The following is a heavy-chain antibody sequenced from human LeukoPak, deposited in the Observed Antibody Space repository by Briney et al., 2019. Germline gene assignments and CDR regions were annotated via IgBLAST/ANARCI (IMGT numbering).Heavy chain of an antibody. J-gene: IGHJ4*02. V-gene: IGHV1-18*01. D-gene: IGHD3-10*01. CDR1: GYTFTIYG. CDR3: ARCLWYGGSGSYGRTGDY. Sequence: ASVKVSSTASGYTFTIYGIRWVRQAPGQGHERMGWISAYNGNTNYTQKLHGRFTMTTGTSTSTAYMELRSLRSDDTAVYYCARCLWYGGSGSYGRTGDYWGQGTRVTVSS. CDR2: ISAYNGNT.